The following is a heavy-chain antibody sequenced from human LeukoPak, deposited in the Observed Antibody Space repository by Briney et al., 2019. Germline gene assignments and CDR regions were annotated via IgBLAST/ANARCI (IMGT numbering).Heavy chain of an antibody. Sequence: GGSLRLSCAASGCTFSSYWMSWVRQAPGKGLEWVANIKQDGSEKCYVDSVKGRFTISRDNAKNSLYLQMNSLRAEDTAVYDCARGGCDFDWLKGAFDIWGQGTMVTVSS. J-gene: IGHJ3*02. D-gene: IGHD3-9*01. CDR1: GCTFSSYW. V-gene: IGHV3-7*04. CDR2: IKQDGSEK. CDR3: ARGGCDFDWLKGAFDI.